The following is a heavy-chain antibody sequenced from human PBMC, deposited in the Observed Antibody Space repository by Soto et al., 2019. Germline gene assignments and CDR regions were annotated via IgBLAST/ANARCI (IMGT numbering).Heavy chain of an antibody. J-gene: IGHJ4*02. V-gene: IGHV3-23*01. CDR3: AKNYYFDQ. D-gene: IGHD3-10*01. Sequence: GSLRLSCAASGFTFSRYAMSWVRQAPGKGLEWVSSINTDGATHYGDSAKGRFTISRDNSKDTLYLQMDSLRAEDTAIYHCAKNYYFDQWGQGTLVTVSS. CDR2: INTDGAT. CDR1: GFTFSRYA.